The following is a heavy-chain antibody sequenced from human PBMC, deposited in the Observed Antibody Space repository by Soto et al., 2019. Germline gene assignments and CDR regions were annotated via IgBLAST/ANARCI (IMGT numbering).Heavy chain of an antibody. CDR2: IIPILGIA. CDR1: GGTFSSYT. V-gene: IGHV1-69*02. Sequence: SVKVSCKASGGTFSSYTISWVRQAPGQGLEWMGRIIPILGIANYAQKFQGRVTITADKSTSTAYMELSSLRSEDTAVYYCARGPEASVLASEPTYYYYYMDVWGKGTTVTVSS. D-gene: IGHD2-15*01. CDR3: ARGPEASVLASEPTYYYYYMDV. J-gene: IGHJ6*03.